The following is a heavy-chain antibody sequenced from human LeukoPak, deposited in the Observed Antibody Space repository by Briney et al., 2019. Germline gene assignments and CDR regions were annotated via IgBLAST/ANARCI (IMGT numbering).Heavy chain of an antibody. V-gene: IGHV4-34*01. CDR2: INHSGST. J-gene: IGHJ4*02. CDR1: GGSFSGYY. Sequence: SETLSLTCAVYGGSFSGYYWSWIRQPPGKGLEWIGEINHSGSTNYNPSLKGRVTISVDTSKNQFSLKLSSVTAADTAVYYCARVSSSGWIDYWGQGTLVTVSS. D-gene: IGHD6-19*01. CDR3: ARVSSSGWIDY.